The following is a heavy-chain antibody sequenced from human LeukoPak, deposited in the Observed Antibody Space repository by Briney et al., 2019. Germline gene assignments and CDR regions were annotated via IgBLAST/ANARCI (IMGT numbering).Heavy chain of an antibody. D-gene: IGHD3-3*01. CDR1: GGSFSRYF. J-gene: IGHJ6*03. Sequence: SETLSLTCTVSGGSFSRYFWTWIRQTPGKRPEWIGYIDHSGSTNYSPSLQSRVTISIDTSKNQFSLKLNSVTAADTAVYYCAREYFSANYFFYYMDVWGTGTTVTVSS. CDR3: AREYFSANYFFYYMDV. CDR2: IDHSGST. V-gene: IGHV4-59*01.